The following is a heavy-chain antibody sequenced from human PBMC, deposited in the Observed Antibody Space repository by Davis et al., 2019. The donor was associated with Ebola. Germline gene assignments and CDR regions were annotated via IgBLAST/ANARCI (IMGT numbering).Heavy chain of an antibody. CDR3: ARQSYYDSSGHTTSDY. J-gene: IGHJ4*02. Sequence: PSETLSLTCAVSGGSISSGGYSWSWIRQPPGKGLEWIGYIYHSGSTNYNPSLKSRVTISVDTSKNQFSLKLSSVTAADTAVYYCARQSYYDSSGHTTSDYWGQGTLVTVSS. CDR1: GGSISSGGYS. CDR2: IYHSGST. D-gene: IGHD3-22*01. V-gene: IGHV4-30-2*01.